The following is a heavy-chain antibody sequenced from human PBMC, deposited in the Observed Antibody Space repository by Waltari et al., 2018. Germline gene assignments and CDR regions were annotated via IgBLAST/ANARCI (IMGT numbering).Heavy chain of an antibody. CDR3: ARADLSIASSLGNFDY. CDR1: GFTFSSYA. D-gene: IGHD6-6*01. J-gene: IGHJ4*02. CDR2: ISNDGSNK. Sequence: QVQLMESGGGVVQPGRSLRLSCAASGFTFSSYAMHWVRQAPGKGLGWVAVISNDGSNKDYADSVKGRFTISRDNSKNTLYLQMNSLRAEDTAVYYCARADLSIASSLGNFDYWGQGTLVTVSS. V-gene: IGHV3-30-3*01.